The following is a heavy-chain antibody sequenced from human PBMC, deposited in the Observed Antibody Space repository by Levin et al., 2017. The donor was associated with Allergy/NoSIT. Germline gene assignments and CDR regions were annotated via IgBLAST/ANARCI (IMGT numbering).Heavy chain of an antibody. CDR3: ARDPYGDYGGWFDP. Sequence: GGSLRLSCAASGFTFSSYWMHWVRQAPGKGLVWVSRINNDGSNTSYADSVKGRFTISRDNAKNTLYLQMNSLRAEDTAVYYCARDPYGDYGGWFDPWGQGALVTVSS. V-gene: IGHV3-74*01. CDR1: GFTFSSYW. J-gene: IGHJ5*02. CDR2: INNDGSNT. D-gene: IGHD4-17*01.